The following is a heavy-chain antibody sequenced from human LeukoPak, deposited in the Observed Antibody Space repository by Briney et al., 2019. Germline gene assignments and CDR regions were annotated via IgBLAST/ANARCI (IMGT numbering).Heavy chain of an antibody. CDR3: ARKDGDY. CDR1: GTSISPFH. Sequence: SETLSVTCNVSGTSISPFHWTWFRQPAGQRLEWIGLIYFTWTATLNPSLRSRVAMSVDLAKNELFLKLASMTAADTAMYYCARKDGDYWGQGTLVSVSS. V-gene: IGHV4-4*07. J-gene: IGHJ4*02. CDR2: IYFTWTA.